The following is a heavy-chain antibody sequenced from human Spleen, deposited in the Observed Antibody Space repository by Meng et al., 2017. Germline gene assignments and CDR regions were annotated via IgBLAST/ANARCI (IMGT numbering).Heavy chain of an antibody. V-gene: IGHV1-2*06. D-gene: IGHD4-17*01. CDR1: GYTFTGYY. Sequence: QVQLVQSGAEVKKPGASVKVSCKASGYTFTGYYMHWVRQAPGQGLEWMGRINPNSGDTNYAQRFQGRVTMTRDTSISTAYMELSRLKYDDTAVYYCARLATVTPVDYWGQGTLVTVSS. CDR3: ARLATVTPVDY. J-gene: IGHJ4*02. CDR2: INPNSGDT.